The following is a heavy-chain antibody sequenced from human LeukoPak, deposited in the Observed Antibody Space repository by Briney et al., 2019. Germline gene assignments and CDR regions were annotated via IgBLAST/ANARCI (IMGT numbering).Heavy chain of an antibody. D-gene: IGHD3-9*01. CDR1: GFTFSSYA. J-gene: IGHJ3*02. CDR3: AKRELGDYDILTGYPEGGAFDI. CDR2: ISGSGGST. Sequence: PGGSLRLSCAASGFTFSSYAMSWVRQAPGKGLEWVSAISGSGGSTYYADSVKGRFTISRDNSKNTLYLQMNSLRAEDTAVYYCAKRELGDYDILTGYPEGGAFDIWGQGTMVTVSS. V-gene: IGHV3-23*01.